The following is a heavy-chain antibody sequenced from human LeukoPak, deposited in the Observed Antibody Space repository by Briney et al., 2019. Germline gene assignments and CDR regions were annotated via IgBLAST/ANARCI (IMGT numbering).Heavy chain of an antibody. CDR2: IIPIFCTA. Sequence: SVKVSCKASGGTFSSYAISWVRQAPGQGLEWMGGIIPIFCTANYAQKFQGRVTITADESTSTAYMELSSLRSEDTAVYYCARDGYGGTLYYYYYYGMDVWGQGTTVTVSS. CDR1: GGTFSSYA. J-gene: IGHJ6*02. CDR3: ARDGYGGTLYYYYYYGMDV. V-gene: IGHV1-69*13. D-gene: IGHD4-23*01.